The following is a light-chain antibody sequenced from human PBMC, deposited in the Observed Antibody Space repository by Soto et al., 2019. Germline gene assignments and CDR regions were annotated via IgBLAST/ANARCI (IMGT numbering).Light chain of an antibody. CDR3: CSYAGSGPSWV. V-gene: IGLV2-23*02. CDR2: EVN. J-gene: IGLJ2*01. CDR1: SGNVGTYSL. Sequence: QSALTQPASVSGSPGQSITVSCTGTSGNVGTYSLVSWYQRHPDKAPKLIIYEVNKRSSGVSNRFSGYKSGNTASLTISGLQTEDEAYYYCCSYAGSGPSWVFGGGTKLTVL.